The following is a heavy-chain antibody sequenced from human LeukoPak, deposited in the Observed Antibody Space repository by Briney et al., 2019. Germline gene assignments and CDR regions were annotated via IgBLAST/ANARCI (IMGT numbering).Heavy chain of an antibody. CDR1: GYTFTSYG. J-gene: IGHJ6*03. V-gene: IGHV1-18*01. CDR3: ARGPMVRGVRYYYYMDV. Sequence: ASVKVSCKASGYTFTSYGISWVRQAPGQGLEWMGWISAYNGNTNYAQKLQGRVTMTRNTSISTAYMELSSLRSEDTAVYYCARGPMVRGVRYYYYMDVWGKGTTVTISS. D-gene: IGHD3-10*01. CDR2: ISAYNGNT.